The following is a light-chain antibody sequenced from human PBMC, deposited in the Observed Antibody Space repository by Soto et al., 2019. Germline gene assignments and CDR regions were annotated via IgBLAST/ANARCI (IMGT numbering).Light chain of an antibody. Sequence: EIVLTQSPATLSLSPGERATLSCRASQSVSSYLAWYQQKPGQAPRLLIYDASNRATGIPARFSGSGSGTDFTLTISSLEPEDFAVYYCQQCNTWPPETFGQGTKVDIK. J-gene: IGKJ1*01. V-gene: IGKV3-11*01. CDR1: QSVSSY. CDR2: DAS. CDR3: QQCNTWPPET.